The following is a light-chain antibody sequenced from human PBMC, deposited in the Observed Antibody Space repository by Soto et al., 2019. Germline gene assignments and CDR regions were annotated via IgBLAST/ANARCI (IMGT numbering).Light chain of an antibody. CDR2: AAS. Sequence: SLSASLGRTVAITGQASQSISSYLKWYQQKKGKAPKLMLYAASSFQSGGPSRFSGSGSGTDFHLTISSLHTEDFATSYCQQRYSTPRTFAQGTRLEI. CDR3: QQRYSTPRT. CDR1: QSISSY. V-gene: IGKV1-39*01. J-gene: IGKJ5*01.